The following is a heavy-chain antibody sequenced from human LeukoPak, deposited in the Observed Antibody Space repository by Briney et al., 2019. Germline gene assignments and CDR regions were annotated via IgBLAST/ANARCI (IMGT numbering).Heavy chain of an antibody. CDR1: GFTFSNYW. CDR2: IKRKTDGGTT. D-gene: IGHD1-14*01. V-gene: IGHV3-15*01. Sequence: GGSLRLSCAASGFTFSNYWMTWVRQAPGKGLEWVGRIKRKTDGGTTDYAAPVKGRFTISRDDSKNTLYLQMNSLKSEDTAVYYCTTGTGRTDFDYWGQGTLVTVSS. J-gene: IGHJ4*02. CDR3: TTGTGRTDFDY.